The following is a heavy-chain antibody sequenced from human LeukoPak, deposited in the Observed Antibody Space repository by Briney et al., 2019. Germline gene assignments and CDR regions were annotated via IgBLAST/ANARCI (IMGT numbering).Heavy chain of an antibody. CDR2: IYSGGST. D-gene: IGHD6-13*01. V-gene: IGHV3-66*01. Sequence: GGSLRLSCAASGFTVSSNYMSWVRQAPGKGLEWVSVIYSGGSTYYADSVKGRFTISRDNSKNTLYLQMNSLRAEDTAVYYCARDVIAAAGTEDWGQGTLVTVSS. CDR3: ARDVIAAAGTED. CDR1: GFTVSSNY. J-gene: IGHJ4*02.